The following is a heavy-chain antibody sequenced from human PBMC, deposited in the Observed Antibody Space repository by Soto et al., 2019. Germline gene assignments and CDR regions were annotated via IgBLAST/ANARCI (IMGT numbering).Heavy chain of an antibody. CDR3: VRDGTKTLRDWFDP. CDR1: GASISGFY. V-gene: IGHV4-4*07. J-gene: IGHJ5*02. Sequence: QVQLQESGPGLVKPSETLSLTCTVSGASISGFYWSWIRKSAGKGLEWIGRIYATGTTDYNPSIKSRVVMSVDTSNKQFSLKLRSVTAADTAVYYCVRDGTKTLRDWFDPWGQGISVTVSS. CDR2: IYATGTT. D-gene: IGHD1-1*01.